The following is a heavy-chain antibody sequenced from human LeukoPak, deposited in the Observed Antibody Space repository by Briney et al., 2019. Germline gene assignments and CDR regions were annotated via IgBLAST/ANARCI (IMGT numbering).Heavy chain of an antibody. V-gene: IGHV3-7*04. Sequence: GGSLRLSCAASGFTFSSYWMSWVRQAPGKGLEWVANIKQGGSEKFYVDSVKGRFTIPRDNAKKSLYLQMNSLRAEDTAVYYCARDTRGYFDLWGRGTQVTVSS. D-gene: IGHD1-1*01. CDR3: ARDTRGYFDL. CDR2: IKQGGSEK. J-gene: IGHJ2*01. CDR1: GFTFSSYW.